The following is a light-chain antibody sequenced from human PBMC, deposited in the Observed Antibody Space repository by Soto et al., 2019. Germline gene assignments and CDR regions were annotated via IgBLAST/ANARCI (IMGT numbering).Light chain of an antibody. V-gene: IGLV1-44*01. CDR2: RSN. CDR1: MSNIGSDT. CDR3: ASWDASLNGWV. J-gene: IGLJ3*02. Sequence: QSVLTQPPSASGTPGQRVTISCSGSMSNIGSDTVNWYQQLPGTAPKLLIHRSNQRPSGVPGRFSGSKSGTSASLAISGLQPEDEADYHCASWDASLNGWVFGGGTKLTDL.